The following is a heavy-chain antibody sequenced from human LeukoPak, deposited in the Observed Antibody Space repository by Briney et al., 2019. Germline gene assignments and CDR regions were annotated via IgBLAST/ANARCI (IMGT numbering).Heavy chain of an antibody. J-gene: IGHJ4*02. CDR2: IWFDGSNK. D-gene: IGHD6-13*01. CDR3: ARDRYGISAAGYFDS. V-gene: IGHV3-33*01. CDR1: GFTFSSYG. Sequence: GGSLRLSCAASGFTFSSYGMHWVRQAPGKGLEWVAVIWFDGSNKYYADSVKGRFTISRDNSKNTLYLQMNSLRAEDTAVYYCARDRYGISAAGYFDSWGQGNLVTVSS.